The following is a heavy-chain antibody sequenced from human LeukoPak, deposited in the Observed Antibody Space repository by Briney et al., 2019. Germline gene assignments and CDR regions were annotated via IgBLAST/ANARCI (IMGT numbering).Heavy chain of an antibody. CDR2: IYYSGST. J-gene: IGHJ4*02. V-gene: IGHV4-39*01. CDR3: SRHVNTFDY. Sequence: SETLSLTCTVSGGSISSSSYYWGWIRRPPGKGLEWIGSIYYSGSTYYNPSLRSRVTMSVDTSKNQFSLNLSSVTAADMAVYYCSRHVNTFDYWGQGTLVTVSS. CDR1: GGSISSSSYY.